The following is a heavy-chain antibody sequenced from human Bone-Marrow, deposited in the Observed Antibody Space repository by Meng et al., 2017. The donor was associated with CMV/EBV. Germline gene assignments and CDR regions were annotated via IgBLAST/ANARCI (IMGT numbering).Heavy chain of an antibody. Sequence: GSLRLSCTVSGGSISSYYWSWIRQPPGKGLEWIGYIYYSGSTNYNPSLKSRVTISVDTSKNQFSLKLSSVTAADTAVYYCARGRGDIVPALNYWGQGTLVT. CDR1: GGSISSYY. D-gene: IGHD5-12*01. V-gene: IGHV4-59*01. CDR2: IYYSGST. J-gene: IGHJ4*02. CDR3: ARGRGDIVPALNY.